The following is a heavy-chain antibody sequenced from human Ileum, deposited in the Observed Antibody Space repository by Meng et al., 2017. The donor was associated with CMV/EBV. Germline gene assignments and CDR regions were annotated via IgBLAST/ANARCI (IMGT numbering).Heavy chain of an antibody. CDR3: ARNVGFYSSQIAY. CDR1: DGSTSSITYY. V-gene: IGHV4-39*07. Sequence: QLRLRGSGSGLVRPSAPLSPTGTPADGSTSSITYYWGWIRQTPGKGLEWIGSVYYSGTTYYNPSLKSRVNMSIDTSKNRFSLKLSSATAADTAVYYCARNVGFYSSQIAYWGQGALVTVSS. D-gene: IGHD3-3*01. J-gene: IGHJ4*02. CDR2: VYYSGTT.